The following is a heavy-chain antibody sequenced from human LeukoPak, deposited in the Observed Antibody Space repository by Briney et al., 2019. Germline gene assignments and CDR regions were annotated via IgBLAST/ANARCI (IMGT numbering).Heavy chain of an antibody. CDR3: ARTQSHSGSYWTFDY. Sequence: ASVTVSCKASGYTFTGYYMHWVRQAPGQGLEWMGWINPNSGGTNYAQKFQGRVTMTRDTSISTAYMELSRLRSDDTAVYYCARTQSHSGSYWTFDYWGQGTQVTVSS. V-gene: IGHV1-2*02. CDR1: GYTFTGYY. D-gene: IGHD1-26*01. CDR2: INPNSGGT. J-gene: IGHJ4*02.